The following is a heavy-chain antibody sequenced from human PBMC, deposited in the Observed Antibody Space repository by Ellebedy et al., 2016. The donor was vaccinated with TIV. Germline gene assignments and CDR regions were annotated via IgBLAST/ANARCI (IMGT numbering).Heavy chain of an antibody. D-gene: IGHD5-12*01. CDR2: SSGGSSGV. V-gene: IGHV3-21*01. CDR3: VRETSGFSGYGDFDY. Sequence: GGSLRLXXAASGFTFQNYGMHWVRQAPGKGLEWVSSSSGGSSGVYFADSVKGRFNISRDNAKTSLYLQMNSLSVDDAAVYYCVRETSGFSGYGDFDYWGHGVQVTVSS. CDR1: GFTFQNYG. J-gene: IGHJ4*01.